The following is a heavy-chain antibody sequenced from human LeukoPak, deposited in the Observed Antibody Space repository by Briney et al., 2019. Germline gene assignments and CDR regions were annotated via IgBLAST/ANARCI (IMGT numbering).Heavy chain of an antibody. Sequence: GSLRLSCAASGFTFSDYSMNWVRQAPGKGLEWVSFISTSSSYIYYADSGRGRFTISRDDAKNSLYLQMNSLRAEDTAVYYCARVRSGYDAFDIWGQGTMVTVSS. D-gene: IGHD5-12*01. CDR2: ISTSSSYI. CDR1: GFTFSDYS. J-gene: IGHJ3*02. V-gene: IGHV3-21*01. CDR3: ARVRSGYDAFDI.